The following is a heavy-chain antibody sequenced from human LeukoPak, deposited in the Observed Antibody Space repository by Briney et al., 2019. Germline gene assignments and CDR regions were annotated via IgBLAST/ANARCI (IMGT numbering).Heavy chain of an antibody. CDR2: ISWDGGST. Sequence: GGSLRLSCAASGFTFDDYAMHWVRQAPGKGLEWVSLISWDGGSTYYADSVKGRFTISRDNSKNSLYLQMNSLRAEDTALYYCAKDSAQYSSSWYIVSHWGQGTLVTVSS. J-gene: IGHJ1*01. CDR3: AKDSAQYSSSWYIVSH. CDR1: GFTFDDYA. D-gene: IGHD6-13*01. V-gene: IGHV3-43D*03.